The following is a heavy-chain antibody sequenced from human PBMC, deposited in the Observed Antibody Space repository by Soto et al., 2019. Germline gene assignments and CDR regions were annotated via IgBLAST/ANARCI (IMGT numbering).Heavy chain of an antibody. J-gene: IGHJ4*01. CDR3: AKARCSGDTCYVPDY. CDR2: ISGSGGSP. D-gene: IGHD2-15*01. V-gene: IGHV3-23*01. Sequence: GGSLRLSCAASGFTFSSYAMSWVRQAPVKGLEWVSSISGSGGSPYNADSVQGRSTISRDNYKNTVSLQMNSLRAEDTATYYCAKARCSGDTCYVPDYWGHGTLVTVSS. CDR1: GFTFSSYA.